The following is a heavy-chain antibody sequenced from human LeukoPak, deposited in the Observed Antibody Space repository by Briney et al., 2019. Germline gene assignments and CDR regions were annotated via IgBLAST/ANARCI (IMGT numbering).Heavy chain of an antibody. V-gene: IGHV4-34*01. D-gene: IGHD6-13*01. Sequence: PSETLSLTCAVYGGSFSGYYWSWIRQPPGKGLEWIGEINHSGSNNYNPSLKSRVTISVDTSKNQFSLKLSSVTAADTAVYYCARAYSSSWYAYWGQGTLVTVSS. CDR2: INHSGSN. J-gene: IGHJ4*02. CDR3: ARAYSSSWYAY. CDR1: GGSFSGYY.